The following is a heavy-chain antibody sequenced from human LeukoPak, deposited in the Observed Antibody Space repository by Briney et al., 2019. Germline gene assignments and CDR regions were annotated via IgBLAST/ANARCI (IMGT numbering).Heavy chain of an antibody. V-gene: IGHV3-73*01. CDR1: GFTFSGSA. D-gene: IGHD1-1*01. J-gene: IGHJ4*02. CDR3: TRYNVGFES. CDR2: IRSKTNSYAT. Sequence: GGSLRLSCAASGFTFSGSAMHWVRQASGKGLEWVGRIRSKTNSYATSYAASVKGRFALSRDDSKKTAYLQMNSLKTEDTAVYYCTRYNVGFESWGQGTLVTVSS.